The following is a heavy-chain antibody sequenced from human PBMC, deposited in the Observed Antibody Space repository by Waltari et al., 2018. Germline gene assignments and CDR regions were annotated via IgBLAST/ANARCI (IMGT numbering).Heavy chain of an antibody. Sequence: QVQLVESGGGVVQPGRSLRLSCAASGFTFSSYGMHWVRQAPGKGLEWVAVISYDGSNKYYADSVKGRFTISRDNSKNTLYLQMNSLRAEDTAVYYCAKDGNYYDSSGYWNNWFDPWGQGTLVTVSS. J-gene: IGHJ5*02. V-gene: IGHV3-30*18. D-gene: IGHD3-22*01. CDR1: GFTFSSYG. CDR2: ISYDGSNK. CDR3: AKDGNYYDSSGYWNNWFDP.